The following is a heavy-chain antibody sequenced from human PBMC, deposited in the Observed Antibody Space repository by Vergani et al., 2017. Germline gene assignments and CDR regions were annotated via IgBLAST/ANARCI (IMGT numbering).Heavy chain of an antibody. CDR3: ALYGSGSPTGWFDP. Sequence: QVQLVQSGAEVKKPGASVKVSCKASGYTFTSYAMHWVRQAPGQRLEWMGWSNAGNGNTKYSQEFQGRVTITRDTSASTAYMELSRLRSDDTAVYYCALYGSGSPTGWFDPWGQGTLVTVSS. CDR1: GYTFTSYA. CDR2: SNAGNGNT. D-gene: IGHD3-10*01. V-gene: IGHV1-3*02. J-gene: IGHJ5*02.